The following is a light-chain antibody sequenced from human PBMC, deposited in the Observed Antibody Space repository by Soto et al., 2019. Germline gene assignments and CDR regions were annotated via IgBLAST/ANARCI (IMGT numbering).Light chain of an antibody. Sequence: QSALTQPASVSGSPRQSITISCTGTSSDVGSYNLVSWYQQHPGKAPKLIIYEGIKRPSGVSNRFSGSKSGNTASLTIAGLQAEDEADYYCCSYAGSYTYVVFGRGTKLTVL. CDR1: SSDVGSYNL. J-gene: IGLJ2*01. CDR2: EGI. CDR3: CSYAGSYTYVV. V-gene: IGLV2-23*01.